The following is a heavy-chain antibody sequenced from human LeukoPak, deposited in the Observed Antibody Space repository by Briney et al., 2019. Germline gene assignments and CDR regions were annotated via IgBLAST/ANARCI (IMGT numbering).Heavy chain of an antibody. J-gene: IGHJ4*02. CDR3: ARLSTTWYFDY. D-gene: IGHD2-2*01. V-gene: IGHV4-59*08. Sequence: SETLSLICTVSGVSISGNYWSWIRQPPGKGLEWIGYMYFSGSTNFNPSLKSRVTISIDTPKNQFSLKLSSMTAADTAVYYCARLSTTWYFDYWGQGNLVTVSS. CDR1: GVSISGNY. CDR2: MYFSGST.